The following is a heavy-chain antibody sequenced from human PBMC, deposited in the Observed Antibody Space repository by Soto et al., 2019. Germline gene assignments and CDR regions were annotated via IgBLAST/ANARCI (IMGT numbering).Heavy chain of an antibody. D-gene: IGHD3-22*01. Sequence: SETLSLTCTVPGGSVSSGSYYWSWIRQPPGKGLEWIGYIYYSGSTYYNPSLKSRVTISVDTSKNQFSLKLGSVTAADTAVFYCASHSYYYDSSVYYWQWGQGTMVTVSS. CDR2: IYYSGST. CDR3: ASHSYYYDSSVYYWQ. J-gene: IGHJ3*01. CDR1: GGSVSSGSYY. V-gene: IGHV4-61*01.